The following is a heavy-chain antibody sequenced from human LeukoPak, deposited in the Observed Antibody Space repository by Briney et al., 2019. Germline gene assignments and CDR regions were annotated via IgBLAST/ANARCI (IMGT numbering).Heavy chain of an antibody. CDR1: GYTFTSYD. D-gene: IGHD3-9*01. CDR2: MNPNSGNT. V-gene: IGHV1-8*01. CDR3: ARRSFDWLLSGWFDP. J-gene: IGHJ5*02. Sequence: ASVKVSCKASGYTFTSYDINWVRQATGQGLEWMGWMNPNSGNTGYAQKFQGRVTMTRNTSISTAYMELSSLRSEDTAVYYRARRSFDWLLSGWFDPWGQETLVTVSS.